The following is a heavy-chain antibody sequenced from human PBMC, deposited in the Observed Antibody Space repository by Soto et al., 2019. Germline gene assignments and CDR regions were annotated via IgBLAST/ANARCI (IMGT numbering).Heavy chain of an antibody. CDR3: ARAQGSRRIDYYYGMDV. CDR1: GYTFTSYG. CDR2: ISAYDGNT. D-gene: IGHD2-15*01. V-gene: IGHV1-18*01. J-gene: IGHJ6*02. Sequence: ASVKVSCKASGYTFTSYGISWVRQAPGQGLEWMGWISAYDGNTNYAQKLQGRVTMTTDTSTSTAYMELRSLRSDDTAVYYCARAQGSRRIDYYYGMDVWGQGTTVTVSS.